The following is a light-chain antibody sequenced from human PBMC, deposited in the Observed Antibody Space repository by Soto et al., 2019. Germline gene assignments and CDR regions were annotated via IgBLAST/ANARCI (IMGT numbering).Light chain of an antibody. CDR2: EVS. Sequence: QSALTQPPSASGSPGQSVTISCTGTSSDIGGYNFVSWYQQHPGKAPKLMISEVSKRPSGVPDRFSGSKSGNTASLTVSGLQAEDEADYYCTSHAGSNNYVFGTGTKLTVL. CDR1: SSDIGGYNF. J-gene: IGLJ1*01. V-gene: IGLV2-8*01. CDR3: TSHAGSNNYV.